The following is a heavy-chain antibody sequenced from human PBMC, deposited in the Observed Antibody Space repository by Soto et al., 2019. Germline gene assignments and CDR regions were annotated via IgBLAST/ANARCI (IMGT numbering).Heavy chain of an antibody. Sequence: PGGSLRLSCAASGFTVSSNYMSWVRQAPGKGLEWVSVIYSGGSTYYADSVKGRFTISRDNSKNTLYLQMNSLRAEDTAVYYCARGHTEYYYYYYGMDVWGQGTTVTVSS. V-gene: IGHV3-53*01. CDR2: IYSGGST. J-gene: IGHJ6*02. CDR3: ARGHTEYYYYYYGMDV. CDR1: GFTVSSNY. D-gene: IGHD2-21*01.